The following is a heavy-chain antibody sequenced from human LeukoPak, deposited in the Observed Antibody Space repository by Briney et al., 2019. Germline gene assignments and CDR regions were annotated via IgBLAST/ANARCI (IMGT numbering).Heavy chain of an antibody. Sequence: SETLSLTCTVSGGSISSYYWSWIRQPPGKGLEWIGYIYYSGSTNYNPSLKSRVTISVDTSKNRFSLKLSSVTAADTAVYYCARDKWEPRYAFDIWGQGTMVTVSS. CDR1: GGSISSYY. CDR2: IYYSGST. CDR3: ARDKWEPRYAFDI. D-gene: IGHD1-26*01. J-gene: IGHJ3*02. V-gene: IGHV4-59*01.